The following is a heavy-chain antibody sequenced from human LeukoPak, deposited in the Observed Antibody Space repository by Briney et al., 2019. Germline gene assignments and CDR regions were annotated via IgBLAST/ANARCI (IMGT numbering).Heavy chain of an antibody. J-gene: IGHJ4*02. CDR1: GFTFSSFP. V-gene: IGHV3-23*01. Sequence: GGSLRLSCAGSGFTFSSFPMAWVRQAPGKGLKWVTVISGSGGSTYYTDSVKGRFTISRDNSKNRLYLQMNSLRAEDTAVYYCAKAGYYSSSWYAYWGQGTLVTVSS. CDR2: ISGSGGST. D-gene: IGHD6-13*01. CDR3: AKAGYYSSSWYAY.